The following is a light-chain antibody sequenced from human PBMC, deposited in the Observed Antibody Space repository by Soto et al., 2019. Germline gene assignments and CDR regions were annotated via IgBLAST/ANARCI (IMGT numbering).Light chain of an antibody. Sequence: QSVLTQPPSASGTPGQRVTISCSGSSSNIGSNTVNWYQQLPGTDPKLLIYSNNQRPSGVPDRFSGSKSGTSASLAISGLQSEDEADYYCAAWDDSLKGVVFGGGTKLTVL. CDR1: SSNIGSNT. J-gene: IGLJ2*01. CDR2: SNN. V-gene: IGLV1-44*01. CDR3: AAWDDSLKGVV.